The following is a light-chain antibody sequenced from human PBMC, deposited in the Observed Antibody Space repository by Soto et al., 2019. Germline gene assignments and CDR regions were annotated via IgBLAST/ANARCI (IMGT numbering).Light chain of an antibody. CDR2: GAS. CDR3: QQSYSNPYT. Sequence: DIQMTQSPSPLSASVGDRVTITCRASQTVVTYVNWYQHKPRQAPKLLIYGASTLQTGVPSRFSGAGSLRDFSLTISSLQPEDAATYFCQQSYSNPYTFGPGTILEIK. CDR1: QTVVTY. J-gene: IGKJ2*01. V-gene: IGKV1-39*01.